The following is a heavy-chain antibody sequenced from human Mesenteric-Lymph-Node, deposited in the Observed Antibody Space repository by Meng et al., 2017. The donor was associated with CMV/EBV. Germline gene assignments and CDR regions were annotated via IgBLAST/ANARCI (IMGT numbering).Heavy chain of an antibody. Sequence: GESLKISCAASGFTFNSYWMHWVRQPPGRGLLWVSHISGGGSSTNYADSVKGRFTISRDNAKNTLYLQLNSLRAEDTAVYYCARSAYYDFWSGYDGDYWEASYYYYGMDVWGQGTLVTVSS. CDR1: GFTFNSYW. V-gene: IGHV3-74*01. J-gene: IGHJ6*02. CDR3: ARSAYYDFWSGYDGDYWEASYYYYGMDV. CDR2: ISGGGSST. D-gene: IGHD3-3*01.